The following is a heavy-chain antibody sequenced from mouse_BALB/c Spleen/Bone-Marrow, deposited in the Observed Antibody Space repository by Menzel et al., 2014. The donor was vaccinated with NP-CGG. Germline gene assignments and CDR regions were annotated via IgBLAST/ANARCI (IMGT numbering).Heavy chain of an antibody. V-gene: IGHV1S81*02. CDR3: TRSRGAMDH. CDR2: INPSNGGT. CDR1: GYTFTSYY. J-gene: IGHJ4*01. Sequence: VQLQQSGAELVKPGASAKLSCKASGYTFTSYYMCWVKQRPGQGLEWIGEINPSNGGTYFNEKFKSKATLTVNKSSSTTYMSLSSLASEDSAVYYCTRSRGAMDHWGQGTSVTVSS.